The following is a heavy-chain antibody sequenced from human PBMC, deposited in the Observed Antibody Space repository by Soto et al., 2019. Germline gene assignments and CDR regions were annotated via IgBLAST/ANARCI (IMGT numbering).Heavy chain of an antibody. Sequence: QVHLVQSGAEVKKPGASVNVSCKGSGYAFTTDGITWVRQAPGQGLEWMGWISAHNGNTNYAQKLQGRVTVTRDTSTSTAYMELRSLRSDDTAVYYCARARYGDYWGQGALVTVSS. CDR1: GYAFTTDG. D-gene: IGHD1-1*01. V-gene: IGHV1-18*01. CDR2: ISAHNGNT. J-gene: IGHJ4*02. CDR3: ARARYGDY.